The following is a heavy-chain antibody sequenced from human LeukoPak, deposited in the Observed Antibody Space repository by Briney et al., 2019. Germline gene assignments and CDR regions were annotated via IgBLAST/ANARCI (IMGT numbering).Heavy chain of an antibody. CDR2: ISYDGSNK. Sequence: PGRSLRLSCAASGFTFSSYAMHWVRQAPGKGLEWVAVISYDGSNKYYADSVKGRFTISRDNSKNTLYLQMNSLRAEDTAVYYCARDQFRGYSLSSTVTYYYYMDVWGKGTTVTVSS. CDR1: GFTFSSYA. J-gene: IGHJ6*03. CDR3: ARDQFRGYSLSSTVTYYYYMDV. D-gene: IGHD1-26*01. V-gene: IGHV3-30-3*01.